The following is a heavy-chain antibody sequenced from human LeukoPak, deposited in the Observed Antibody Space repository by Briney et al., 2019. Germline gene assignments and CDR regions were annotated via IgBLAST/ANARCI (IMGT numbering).Heavy chain of an antibody. D-gene: IGHD6-13*01. Sequence: GGSLRLSCAASGFTFSSYAMSWVRQPPGKGLEWVSAISGSGGNTYYADSVKGRFTISRDHSKNTLYLQRNSLRAEDTSVYYRAKDPYSSSWASSFDYWGQGTLVTVSS. J-gene: IGHJ4*02. CDR3: AKDPYSSSWASSFDY. CDR2: ISGSGGNT. CDR1: GFTFSSYA. V-gene: IGHV3-23*01.